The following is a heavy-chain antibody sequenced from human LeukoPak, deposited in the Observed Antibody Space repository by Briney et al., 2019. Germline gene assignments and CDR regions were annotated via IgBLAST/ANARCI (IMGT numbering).Heavy chain of an antibody. CDR3: XXXXXXXXXXXXXXKXXXXMDV. CDR1: GFTFSSYG. J-gene: IGHJ6*03. Sequence: XXASGFTFSSYGMSWVRQAPGKGLEWVSAISGSGGSTYYADSVKGRFTISRDNSKNTLYLQMNSLRAEDTAVYYXXXXXXXXXXXXXXXKXXXXMDVWGXGXTVTVSS. V-gene: IGHV3-23*01. CDR2: ISGSGGST.